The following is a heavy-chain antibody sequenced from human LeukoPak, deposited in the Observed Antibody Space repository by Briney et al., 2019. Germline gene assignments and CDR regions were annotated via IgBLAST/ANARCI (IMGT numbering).Heavy chain of an antibody. V-gene: IGHV4-59*08. D-gene: IGHD2-21*02. J-gene: IGHJ4*02. CDR2: ISNTGCT. CDR3: ARLLAYCGGDCYVLDY. CDR1: GGSISSYY. Sequence: SETLPLTCTVSGGSISSYYWSWIRQPPGKGLEWMGYISNTGCTKYNPSLKSRVTISVDTSKNQFSLKLSSVTAADTAVYYCARLLAYCGGDCYVLDYWGQGTLVTVSS.